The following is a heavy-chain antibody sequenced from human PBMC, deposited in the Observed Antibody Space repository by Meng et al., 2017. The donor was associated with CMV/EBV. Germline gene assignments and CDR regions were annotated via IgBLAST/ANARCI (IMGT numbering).Heavy chain of an antibody. Sequence: SETLSLTCTVSGYSISSGYYWGWIRQPPGKGLEWIGSIYHSGSTYYNPSLKSRVTISVDTSKNQFSLKLSSVTAADTAVYYCARDIRYPGTDDAFDIWGQGTMVTVSS. CDR1: GYSISSGYY. CDR2: IYHSGST. D-gene: IGHD3-9*01. J-gene: IGHJ3*02. CDR3: ARDIRYPGTDDAFDI. V-gene: IGHV4-38-2*02.